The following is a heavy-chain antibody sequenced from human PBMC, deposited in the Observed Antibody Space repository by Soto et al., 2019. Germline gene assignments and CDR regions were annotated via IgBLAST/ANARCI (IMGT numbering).Heavy chain of an antibody. CDR3: ASMTTVTRLDY. Sequence: ASVKVSCKASGYTFTSYYMHWVRQAPGQGLEWMGIINPSGGSTSYAQKFQGRVTMTRDTSTSTVYVELSSLRSEDTAVYYCASMTTVTRLDYWGQGTLVTVPQ. CDR1: GYTFTSYY. CDR2: INPSGGST. J-gene: IGHJ4*02. D-gene: IGHD4-17*01. V-gene: IGHV1-46*01.